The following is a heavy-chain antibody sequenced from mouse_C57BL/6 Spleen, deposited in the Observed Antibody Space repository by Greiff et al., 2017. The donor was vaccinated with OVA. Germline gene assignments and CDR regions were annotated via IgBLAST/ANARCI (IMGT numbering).Heavy chain of an antibody. Sequence: QVHVKQSGAELVKPGASVKLSCKASGYTFTSYWMQWVKQRPGQGLEWIGEIDPSDSYTNYNQKFKGKATLTVDTSSSTAYMQLSSLTSEDSAVYYCARSPWTLQQGYFDVWGTGTTVTVSS. CDR2: IDPSDSYT. CDR3: ARSPWTLQQGYFDV. J-gene: IGHJ1*03. V-gene: IGHV1-50*01. CDR1: GYTFTSYW.